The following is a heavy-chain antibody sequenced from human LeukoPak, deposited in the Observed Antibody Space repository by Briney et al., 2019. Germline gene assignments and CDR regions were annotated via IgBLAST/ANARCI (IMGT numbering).Heavy chain of an antibody. V-gene: IGHV4-39*01. CDR1: GGSISSSSYY. Sequence: SETPSLTCTVSGGSISSSSYYWGWIRQPPGKGLEWIGSIYYSGSTYYNPSLKSRVTISVDTSKNQFSLKLSSVTAADTSVYYCARQPSSGWLYNWFDPWGQGTLVTVSS. D-gene: IGHD6-19*01. CDR3: ARQPSSGWLYNWFDP. J-gene: IGHJ5*02. CDR2: IYYSGST.